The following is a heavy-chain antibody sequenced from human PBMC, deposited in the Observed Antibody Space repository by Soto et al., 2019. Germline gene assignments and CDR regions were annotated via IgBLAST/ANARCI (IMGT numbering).Heavy chain of an antibody. J-gene: IGHJ4*02. CDR1: GFTFSGSA. D-gene: IGHD2-15*01. Sequence: EVQLVESGGGLVQPGGSLKLSCAASGFTFSGSAMHWVRQASGKGLAWVGRIRSKANSYATAYAASVKGRFTISRDDSKNTAYLQMNSLKTEDAAVYYCTRWDCSGGSCYDYWGQGTLVTVSS. V-gene: IGHV3-73*01. CDR3: TRWDCSGGSCYDY. CDR2: IRSKANSYAT.